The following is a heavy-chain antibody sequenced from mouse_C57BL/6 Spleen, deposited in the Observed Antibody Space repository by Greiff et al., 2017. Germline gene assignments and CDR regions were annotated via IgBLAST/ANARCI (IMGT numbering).Heavy chain of an antibody. CDR2: ISYDGSN. D-gene: IGHD1-1*01. CDR3: ASAGYYGSSYDY. Sequence: DVKLQESGPGLVKPSQSLSLTCSVSGYSITSGYYWNWIRQFPGNQLEWMGFISYDGSNNYNPSLKNRISLTRDTSKNQFFLKLNSVTTEDTAKYYWASAGYYGSSYDYWGQGTTLTVSS. V-gene: IGHV3-6*01. J-gene: IGHJ2*01. CDR1: GYSITSGYY.